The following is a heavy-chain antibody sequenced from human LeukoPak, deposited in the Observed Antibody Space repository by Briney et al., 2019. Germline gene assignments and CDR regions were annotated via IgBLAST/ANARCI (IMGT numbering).Heavy chain of an antibody. V-gene: IGHV4-34*01. CDR2: INHSGST. J-gene: IGHJ4*02. CDR3: ARERKYYDYVWGSYRPYYFDY. CDR1: GGSFSGYY. D-gene: IGHD3-16*02. Sequence: PSETLSLTCAVYGGSFSGYYWSWIRQPPGKGLEWIGEINHSGSTNYNPSLKSRVTISVDASKNQFSLKLSSVTAADTAVYYCARERKYYDYVWGSYRPYYFDYWGQGTLVTVSS.